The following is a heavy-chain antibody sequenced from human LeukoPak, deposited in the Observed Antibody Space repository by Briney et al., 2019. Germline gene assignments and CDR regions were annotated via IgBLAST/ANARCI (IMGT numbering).Heavy chain of an antibody. J-gene: IGHJ4*02. CDR2: IYYRGST. CDR3: ATAQYSGSWFDY. D-gene: IGHD1-26*01. V-gene: IGHV4-61*01. Sequence: SETLSLTCTVPGGSISSSSYYWSWIRQPPGKGLEWIGYIYYRGSTNYNPSLKSRVTISVDTSKNQFSLKLSSVTAADTAVYYCATAQYSGSWFDYWGQGALVTVSS. CDR1: GGSISSSSYY.